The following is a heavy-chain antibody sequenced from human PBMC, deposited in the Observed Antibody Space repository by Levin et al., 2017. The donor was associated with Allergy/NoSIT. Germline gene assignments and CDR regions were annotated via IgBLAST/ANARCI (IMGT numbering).Heavy chain of an antibody. CDR1: GGSISGHH. J-gene: IGHJ6*02. CDR2: IHYSGTT. Sequence: SETLSLTCTVSGGSISGHHWSWIRQPPGKALEWIGNIHYSGTTKYNPSLKSRVTISVDTSKNQFSLKLSSVTAADTAVYYCGRGRSIKNQDGDFWYYGMDVWGQGTTVSVSS. D-gene: IGHD2-21*01. CDR3: GRGRSIKNQDGDFWYYGMDV. V-gene: IGHV4-59*11.